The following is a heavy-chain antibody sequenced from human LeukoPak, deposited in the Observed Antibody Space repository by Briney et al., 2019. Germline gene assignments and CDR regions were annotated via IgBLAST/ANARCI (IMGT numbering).Heavy chain of an antibody. V-gene: IGHV1-8*02. CDR2: MNPNSGNT. D-gene: IGHD3-9*01. CDR1: GYTFTGYY. J-gene: IGHJ4*02. Sequence: GASVKVSCKASGYTFTGYYMHWVRQAPGQGLEWMGWMNPNSGNTGYAQKFQGRVTMTRNTSISTAYMELSSLRSEDTAVYYCARAHDILTGYYSSDYWGQGTLVTVSS. CDR3: ARAHDILTGYYSSDY.